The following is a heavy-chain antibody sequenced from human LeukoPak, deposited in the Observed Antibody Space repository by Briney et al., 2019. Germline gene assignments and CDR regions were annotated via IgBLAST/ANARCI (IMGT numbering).Heavy chain of an antibody. J-gene: IGHJ6*03. V-gene: IGHV1-18*01. CDR1: GYTFTSYG. CDR3: ASPYCSGGSCYYYYYYMDV. D-gene: IGHD2-15*01. Sequence: GASVKVSCKASGYTFTSYGISWVRQAPGQGLEWMGWISAYNDNTNYAQKLQGRVTMTTDTSTSTAYMELRSLRSDDTAVYYCASPYCSGGSCYYYYYYMDVWGKGTTVTVSS. CDR2: ISAYNDNT.